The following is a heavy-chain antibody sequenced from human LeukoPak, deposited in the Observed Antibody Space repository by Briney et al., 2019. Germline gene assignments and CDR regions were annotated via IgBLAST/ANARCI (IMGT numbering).Heavy chain of an antibody. CDR1: GGSISSGSYY. Sequence: SQTLSLTCTVSGGSISSGSYYWSWIRQPAGKGLEWTGRIYTSGSTNYNPSLKSRVTISVDTSKNQFSLKLSSVTAADTAVYYCARDEGFRGPYYMDVWGKGTTVTVSS. V-gene: IGHV4-61*02. J-gene: IGHJ6*03. CDR3: ARDEGFRGPYYMDV. CDR2: IYTSGST. D-gene: IGHD3-10*01.